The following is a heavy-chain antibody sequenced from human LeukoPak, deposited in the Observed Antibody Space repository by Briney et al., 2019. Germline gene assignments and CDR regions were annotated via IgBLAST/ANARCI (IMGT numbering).Heavy chain of an antibody. D-gene: IGHD1-26*01. J-gene: IGHJ4*02. V-gene: IGHV3-23*01. CDR2: ISGSGGST. CDR3: AKEKYSGSYSAFDY. Sequence: GGSLRLSCTTSGFTFSDHWMSWVRQAPGKGLEWVSAISGSGGSTYYADSVKGRFTISRDNSKNTLYLQMNSLRAEDTAVYYCAKEKYSGSYSAFDYWGQGTLVTVSS. CDR1: GFTFSDHW.